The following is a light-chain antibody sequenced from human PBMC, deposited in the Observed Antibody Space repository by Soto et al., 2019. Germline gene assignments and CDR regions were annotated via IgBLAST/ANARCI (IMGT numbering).Light chain of an antibody. CDR2: EVS. J-gene: IGLJ3*02. V-gene: IGLV2-8*01. CDR1: SSDLGGYNY. Sequence: QSALTQPPSASGSXGXXXTISCTGTSSDLGGYNYVSWYQQHPGKAPKLVIYEVSKRPSGVPDRFSGSKSGNTASLTVSGLQTEDEADYYCSSNAGSNDLRVFGGGTKLTVL. CDR3: SSNAGSNDLRV.